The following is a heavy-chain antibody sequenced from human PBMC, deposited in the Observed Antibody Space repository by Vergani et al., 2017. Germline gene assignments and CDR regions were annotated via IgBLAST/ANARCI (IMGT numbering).Heavy chain of an antibody. CDR2: ISPGASTV. D-gene: IGHD1-1*01. CDR3: AKNPGISTTRHYYAMDV. Sequence: LEESGGGSVKPGGSLRLSCAASGFKFSDHYMSWIRQAPGKGLEWVSHISPGASTVSYTDSVTGRFTVSRDNGNNSLTFDMTTLRVEDTAVYYCAKNPGISTTRHYYAMDVWGQGTTVTVSS. J-gene: IGHJ6*02. V-gene: IGHV3-11*04. CDR1: GFKFSDHY.